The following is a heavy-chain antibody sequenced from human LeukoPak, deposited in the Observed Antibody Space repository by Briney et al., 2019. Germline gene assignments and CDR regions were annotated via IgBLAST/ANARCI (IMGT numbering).Heavy chain of an antibody. J-gene: IGHJ4*02. CDR1: GGTFSCCG. V-gene: IGHV1-69*05. CDR3: ARGTSYDILTGYYTYYFDY. D-gene: IGHD3-9*01. CDR2: IIPIFGTA. Sequence: PVKVSCKASGGTFSCCGISWVRQAPGQGLEWMGGIIPIFGTANYAQKFQGRVTITTDESTSTAYMELSSLRSEDTAVYYCARGTSYDILTGYYTYYFDYWGQGTLVTVHS.